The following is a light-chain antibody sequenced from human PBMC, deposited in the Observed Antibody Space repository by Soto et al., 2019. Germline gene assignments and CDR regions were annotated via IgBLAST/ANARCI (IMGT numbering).Light chain of an antibody. J-gene: IGKJ4*01. V-gene: IGKV1-5*03. Sequence: DIQMTQSPSTLSASVGDRVTITCRASQSISSWLAWYQQKPGKAPKLLIYKASSLESGVPSRFSGSGSGTXXXLTISSLQPDDFATYYCQQYNSYSLTFGGGTKVEIK. CDR2: KAS. CDR1: QSISSW. CDR3: QQYNSYSLT.